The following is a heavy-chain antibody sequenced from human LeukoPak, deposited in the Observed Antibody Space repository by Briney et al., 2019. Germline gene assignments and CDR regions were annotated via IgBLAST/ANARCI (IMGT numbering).Heavy chain of an antibody. Sequence: ASVKVSCKASEGTFSSYAISWVRQAPGQGLEWMGGIIPIFGTANYAQKFQGRVTITADESTSTAYMELSSLRSEDTAVYYCARLGPFYDSSSYGDYNWFDPWGQGTLVTVSS. J-gene: IGHJ5*02. V-gene: IGHV1-69*13. D-gene: IGHD3-22*01. CDR3: ARLGPFYDSSSYGDYNWFDP. CDR2: IIPIFGTA. CDR1: EGTFSSYA.